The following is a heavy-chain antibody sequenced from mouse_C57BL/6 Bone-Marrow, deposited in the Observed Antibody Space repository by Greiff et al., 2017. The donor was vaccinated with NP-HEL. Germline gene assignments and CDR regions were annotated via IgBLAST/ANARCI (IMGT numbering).Heavy chain of an antibody. V-gene: IGHV5-4*01. CDR1: GFTFSSYA. D-gene: IGHD2-1*01. Sequence: EVKLQESGGGLVKPGGSLKLSCAASGFTFSSYAMSWVRQTPEKRLEWVATISDGGSYTYYPDNVKGRFTISRDNAKNNLYLQMSHLKSEDTAMYYCAREVYGNYYFDYWGQGTTLTVSS. J-gene: IGHJ2*01. CDR3: AREVYGNYYFDY. CDR2: ISDGGSYT.